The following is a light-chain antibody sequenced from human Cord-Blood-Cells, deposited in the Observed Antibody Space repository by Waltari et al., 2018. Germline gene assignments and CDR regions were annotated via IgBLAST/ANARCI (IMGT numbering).Light chain of an antibody. Sequence: QSALTQPRSVSGSPGQSVTISCTGTSSDVGGYNYVSWYQQHPGKAPKLMIYDVSKRPSGVRDRFAGSKSGNTASPTISGLQAEDEADYYCGSYAGSWVFGGGTKLTVL. CDR2: DVS. CDR3: GSYAGSWV. J-gene: IGLJ3*02. V-gene: IGLV2-11*01. CDR1: SSDVGGYNY.